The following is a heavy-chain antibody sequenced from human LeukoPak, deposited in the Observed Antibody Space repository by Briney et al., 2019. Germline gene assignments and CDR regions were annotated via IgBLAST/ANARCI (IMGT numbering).Heavy chain of an antibody. D-gene: IGHD3-3*01. Sequence: GRSLRLSCAPSVYTLDVYAVHCVRDAPGRGVEWVSRTSWNSGSIGYADSVKGRFTISRDNAKNSLYLQMNSLRAEDTALYYCAKDRDFWSGYWGPLDYWGQGTLVTVSS. V-gene: IGHV3-9*01. CDR2: TSWNSGSI. J-gene: IGHJ4*02. CDR1: VYTLDVYA. CDR3: AKDRDFWSGYWGPLDY.